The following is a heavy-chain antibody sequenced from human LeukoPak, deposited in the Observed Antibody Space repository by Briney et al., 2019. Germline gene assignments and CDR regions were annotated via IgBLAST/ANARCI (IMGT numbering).Heavy chain of an antibody. J-gene: IGHJ4*02. D-gene: IGHD6-13*01. CDR2: INHSGST. V-gene: IGHV4-34*01. CDR3: ARGRLHGGTKLVLNY. Sequence: SETLSLTCAVYGGSFSGYYWSWIRQPPGKGLEWIGEINHSGSTNYNPSLKSRVTISVDTSKNQFSLKLSSVTAADTAVYYCARGRLHGGTKLVLNYWGQGTLVTVSS. CDR1: GGSFSGYY.